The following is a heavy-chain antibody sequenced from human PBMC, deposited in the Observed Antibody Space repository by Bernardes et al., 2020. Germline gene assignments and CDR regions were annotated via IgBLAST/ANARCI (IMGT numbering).Heavy chain of an antibody. D-gene: IGHD4-4*01. V-gene: IGHV2-5*02. CDR3: AHYSNYGYYFDY. CDR1: GFSLSTSGLI. Sequence: GPTLVKPTQTLTLTCTFSGFSLSTSGLIVGWIRQPPGKALEWLALIYWDDDKRYSPSLKSRLTITKDTSKNQVVLTLTDMDPVDTATYYCAHYSNYGYYFDYWGQGTLVTVSS. CDR2: IYWDDDK. J-gene: IGHJ4*02.